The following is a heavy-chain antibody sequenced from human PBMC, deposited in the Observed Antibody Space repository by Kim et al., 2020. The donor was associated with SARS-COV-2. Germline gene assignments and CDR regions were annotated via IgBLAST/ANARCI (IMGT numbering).Heavy chain of an antibody. J-gene: IGHJ4*02. D-gene: IGHD2-15*01. V-gene: IGHV3-33*06. CDR2: IWYDGSNK. Sequence: GGSLRLSCAASGFTFSSYGMHWVRQAPGKWLEWVAVIWYDGSNKYYADSVKGRFTISRDNSKNTLYLQMNSLRAEDTAVYYCAKDRYGGNGGFDYWGQGTLVTVSS. CDR1: GFTFSSYG. CDR3: AKDRYGGNGGFDY.